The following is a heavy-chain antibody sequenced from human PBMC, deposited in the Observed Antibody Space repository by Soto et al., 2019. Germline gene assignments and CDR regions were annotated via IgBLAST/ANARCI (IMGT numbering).Heavy chain of an antibody. CDR3: VRSGTSSGRFSDY. V-gene: IGHV5-51*01. CDR2: IYPSDSDI. CDR1: GYTFTSYW. J-gene: IGHJ4*02. Sequence: PGESLKISWKGSGYTFTSYWIGWVRQMPGEGLEWMGVIYPSDSDIRYSPSFQGKVTISADKSITTAYLQWSSLKAADTAMYYCVRSGTSSGRFSDYWGQGTLVTVSS. D-gene: IGHD2-15*01.